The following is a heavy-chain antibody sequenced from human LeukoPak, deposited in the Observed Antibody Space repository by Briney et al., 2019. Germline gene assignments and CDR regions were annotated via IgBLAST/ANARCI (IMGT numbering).Heavy chain of an antibody. V-gene: IGHV1-2*02. CDR3: ARGPTYYDILTGSANFEY. D-gene: IGHD3-9*01. J-gene: IGHJ4*02. CDR1: GYTFTGYY. CDR2: INPNSGGT. Sequence: ASVKVSCKASGYTFTGYYMQWVRQAPGQGLEWMGWINPNSGGTNYAQKFQGRVTMTRDTSISTAYMELSRLRSDDTAVYYCARGPTYYDILTGSANFEYWGQGTLVTVSS.